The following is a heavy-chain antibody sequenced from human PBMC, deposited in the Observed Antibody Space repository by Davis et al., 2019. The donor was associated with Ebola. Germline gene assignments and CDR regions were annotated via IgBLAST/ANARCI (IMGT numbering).Heavy chain of an antibody. CDR1: GYTFTSYG. D-gene: IGHD3-3*01. CDR2: ISAYNGNT. J-gene: IGHJ4*02. CDR3: ARAPTLRFLEWLSFYY. Sequence: ASVKVSCKASGYTFTSYGISWVRQAPGQGLEWMGWISAYNGNTNYAQKFQGRVTMTRDTSISTAYMELSRLRSDDTAVYYCARAPTLRFLEWLSFYYWGQGTLVTVSS. V-gene: IGHV1-18*01.